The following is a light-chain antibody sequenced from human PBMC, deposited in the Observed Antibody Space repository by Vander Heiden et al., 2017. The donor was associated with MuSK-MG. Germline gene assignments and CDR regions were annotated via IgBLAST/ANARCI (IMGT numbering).Light chain of an antibody. CDR1: SNDVGGYNY. CDR3: NSYTSSTTLV. J-gene: IGLJ2*01. CDR2: DVS. V-gene: IGLV2-14*01. Sequence: QSALTQPASVSGSPGQSITISCTGTSNDVGGYNYVSWYQQHPGNAPKLMVYDVSNRPSGVSDRFSGSKSGNTASLTISGLQAEDEADYYCNSYTSSTTLVFGGGTKLTVL.